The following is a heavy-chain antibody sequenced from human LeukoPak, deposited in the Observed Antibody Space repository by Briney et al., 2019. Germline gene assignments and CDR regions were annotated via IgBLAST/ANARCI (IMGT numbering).Heavy chain of an antibody. CDR3: ARGKQEWLAAYYYYMDV. Sequence: PSQTLSLSCTASGGSISGGSYSWTWIRQPAGKRLEWIGRVYSNGNTNYTPSLKSRVTISLDTSKNQFSLKLSSVTAADTAVYYCARGKQEWLAAYYYYMDVWGKGTTVTISS. CDR1: GGSISGGSYS. D-gene: IGHD3-3*01. J-gene: IGHJ6*03. V-gene: IGHV4-61*02. CDR2: VYSNGNT.